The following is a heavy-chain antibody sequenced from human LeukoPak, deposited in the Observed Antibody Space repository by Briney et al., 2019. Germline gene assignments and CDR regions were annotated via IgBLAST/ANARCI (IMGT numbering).Heavy chain of an antibody. D-gene: IGHD6-13*01. CDR1: GYSISSGYY. CDR2: IYHSGST. CDR3: ARLGGEQQLDRYTDV. J-gene: IGHJ6*03. Sequence: PSETLSLTCTVSGYSISSGYYWGWIRQPPGKGLEWIGSIYHSGSTYYNPSLKSRVTISVDTSKNQFSLKLSSVTAADTAVYYCARLGGEQQLDRYTDVWGKGTMVTVSS. V-gene: IGHV4-38-2*02.